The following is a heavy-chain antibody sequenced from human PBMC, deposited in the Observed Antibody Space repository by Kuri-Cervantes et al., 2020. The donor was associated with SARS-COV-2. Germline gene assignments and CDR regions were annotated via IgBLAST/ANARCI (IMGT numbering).Heavy chain of an antibody. Sequence: SETLSLTCTVSGGSITSSAYYWGWVRQPPGKGLEWIATIYHSGSTYCNPSLKSRVTISIDTSKNQFSLKLSSVTAADTAVYYCARNSAFSSSWPLDNWGQGTLVTVSS. V-gene: IGHV4-39*01. CDR2: IYHSGST. CDR1: GGSITSSAYY. CDR3: ARNSAFSSSWPLDN. D-gene: IGHD6-13*01. J-gene: IGHJ4*02.